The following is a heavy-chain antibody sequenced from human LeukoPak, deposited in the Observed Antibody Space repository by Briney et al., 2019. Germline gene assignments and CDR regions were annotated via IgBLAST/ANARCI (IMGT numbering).Heavy chain of an antibody. CDR3: TRGSYDVLTGYSTLGEY. V-gene: IGHV4-39*01. CDR1: GGSLSSSSFY. D-gene: IGHD3-9*01. J-gene: IGHJ4*02. CDR2: IYYSGST. Sequence: SETLSLTCTVSGGSLSSSSFYWGWVRQTPGKGLEWIGNIYYSGSTSYNPSLKSRLTISLDTSQRQFSLRLSSVTAADTALYYCTRGSYDVLTGYSTLGEYWGQGTLVTVSS.